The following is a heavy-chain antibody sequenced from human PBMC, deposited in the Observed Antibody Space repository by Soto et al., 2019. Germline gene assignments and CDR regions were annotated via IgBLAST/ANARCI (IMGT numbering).Heavy chain of an antibody. V-gene: IGHV1-69*02. CDR2: IIPILGIA. CDR1: GGTFSSYT. D-gene: IGHD2-15*01. J-gene: IGHJ3*02. CDR3: ARADCSGGSCYSVYDAFDI. Sequence: QVQLVQSGAEVKKPGSSVKVSCKASGGTFSSYTISWVRQAPGQGLEWMGWIIPILGIANYAQKFQGRVTITADKSTSTAYMELSSLRSEDTAVYYCARADCSGGSCYSVYDAFDIWGQGTMGTVSS.